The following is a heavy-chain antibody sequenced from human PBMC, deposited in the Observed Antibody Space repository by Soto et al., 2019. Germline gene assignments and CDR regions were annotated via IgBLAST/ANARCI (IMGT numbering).Heavy chain of an antibody. CDR3: AKDGYNSGRSY. Sequence: GGSLRLSCAASGCTFSSYAMSWVRQAPGKGLEWVSAISGSGGSTYYADSVKGRFTISRDNSKNTLYLQMNGLRAEDTAVYYCAKDGYNSGRSYWGQGTLVTVSS. CDR2: ISGSGGST. V-gene: IGHV3-23*01. CDR1: GCTFSSYA. D-gene: IGHD5-12*01. J-gene: IGHJ4*02.